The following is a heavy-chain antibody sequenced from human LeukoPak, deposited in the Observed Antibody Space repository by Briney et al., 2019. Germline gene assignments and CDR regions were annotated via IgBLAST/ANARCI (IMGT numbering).Heavy chain of an antibody. Sequence: GGSLRLSCAASGFTFSSYEMNWVRQAPGKGLEWVSYISTRGSTKFYAASVKGRFTISRDNAKNTLYLQTNSLRAEDTAVYYCARGKYYQILTGYSRGGYFDYWGQGTLVTVSS. D-gene: IGHD3-9*01. V-gene: IGHV3-48*03. J-gene: IGHJ4*02. CDR2: ISTRGSTK. CDR3: ARGKYYQILTGYSRGGYFDY. CDR1: GFTFSSYE.